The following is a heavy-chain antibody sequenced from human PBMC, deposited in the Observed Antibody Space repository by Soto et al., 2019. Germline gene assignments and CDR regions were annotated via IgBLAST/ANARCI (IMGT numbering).Heavy chain of an antibody. CDR3: ARSPPGYDILTGYYNVYYYFDY. V-gene: IGHV4-59*01. CDR1: GGSISSYY. CDR2: IYYSGST. Sequence: PSETLSLTWTVSGGSISSYYWSWIRQPPGKGLEWIGYIYYSGSTNYNPSLKSRVTISVDTSKNQFSLKLSSVTAADTAVYYCARSPPGYDILTGYYNVYYYFDYWGQGTLVTVSS. D-gene: IGHD3-9*01. J-gene: IGHJ4*02.